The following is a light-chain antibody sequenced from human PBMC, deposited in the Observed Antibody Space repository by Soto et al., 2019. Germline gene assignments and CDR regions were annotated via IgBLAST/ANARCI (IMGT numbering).Light chain of an antibody. Sequence: IQLTQSPSSLSASVGDRVTITCRASQGISSYLAWYQQKPEKAPKLLIYAASTLQSGVPSRFSGSGSGTDFTLTISSLQPEDFATYYCQQLNSYPPTFGQGTKLEIK. CDR3: QQLNSYPPT. V-gene: IGKV1-9*01. J-gene: IGKJ2*01. CDR2: AAS. CDR1: QGISSY.